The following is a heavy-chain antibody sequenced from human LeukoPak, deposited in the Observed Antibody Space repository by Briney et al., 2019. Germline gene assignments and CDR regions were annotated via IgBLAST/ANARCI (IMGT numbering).Heavy chain of an antibody. CDR1: GFTFSSYA. Sequence: GGSLKLSCAASGFTFSSYAMRWVRQAPGKGLEWVSAISGSGGSTYYADSVKGRFTISRDNSKNTLDLQMNSLRAEDTAVYYCAKDRESLRFLEWLSRYYFDYWGQGTLVTVSS. V-gene: IGHV3-23*01. J-gene: IGHJ4*02. CDR3: AKDRESLRFLEWLSRYYFDY. D-gene: IGHD3-3*01. CDR2: ISGSGGST.